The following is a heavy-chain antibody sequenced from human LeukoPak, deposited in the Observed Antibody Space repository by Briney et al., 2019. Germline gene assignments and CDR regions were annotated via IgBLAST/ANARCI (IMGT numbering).Heavy chain of an antibody. J-gene: IGHJ5*01. V-gene: IGHV5-51*01. Sequence: PGESLKISCKGSGYKFYTYWIGWVRQVPGRGLEWMGIIYPGDSDTRYSPSFQGHVTISADHSLSSAYLEWTTLKASDTAMYYCARSHGPAAQNWFESWGQGTLVTVSS. CDR3: ARSHGPAAQNWFES. D-gene: IGHD2/OR15-2a*01. CDR2: IYPGDSDT. CDR1: GYKFYTYW.